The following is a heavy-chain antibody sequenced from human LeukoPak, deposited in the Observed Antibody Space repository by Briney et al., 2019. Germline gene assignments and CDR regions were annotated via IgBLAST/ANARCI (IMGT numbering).Heavy chain of an antibody. D-gene: IGHD1-26*01. CDR1: GFTFDDFG. CDR2: ISWNGGSS. Sequence: GGSLRLSCAASGFTFDDFGMHWVRQTPEKGLEWLSVISWNGGSSYYADSVKGRFTISRDNSKTTLDLQMNSLRTEDTALYYCTRASGSYSNFDYWGQGTLVTVSS. CDR3: TRASGSYSNFDY. V-gene: IGHV3-43D*03. J-gene: IGHJ4*02.